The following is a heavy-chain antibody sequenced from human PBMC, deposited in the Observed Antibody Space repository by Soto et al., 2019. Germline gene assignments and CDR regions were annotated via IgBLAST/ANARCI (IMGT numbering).Heavy chain of an antibody. CDR3: ARVREYGSSSGAFDI. D-gene: IGHD6-6*01. J-gene: IGHJ3*02. V-gene: IGHV3-21*01. CDR1: GFTFSSYS. CDR2: ISSSSSYI. Sequence: EVQLVESGGGLVKPGGSLRLSCAASGFTFSSYSMNWVRQAPGKGLEWVSSISSSSSYIYYADSVKGRFTISRDNAKNSVDLQMNSRRADDKAVSYCARVREYGSSSGAFDIWGQGTMVTVSS.